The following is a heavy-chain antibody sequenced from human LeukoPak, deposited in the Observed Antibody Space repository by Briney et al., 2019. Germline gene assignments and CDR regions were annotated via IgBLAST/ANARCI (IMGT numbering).Heavy chain of an antibody. V-gene: IGHV5-51*01. CDR1: GYSFTSYW. J-gene: IGHJ3*02. CDR2: IYPGDSDT. D-gene: IGHD3-22*01. CDR3: ARRRRYDSSGYYYPDAFDI. Sequence: GESLKISCKGSGYSFTSYWIGWVRQMPGKGLEWMGIIYPGDSDTRYSPSFQGQVTISADKSISTAYLQWSSLKASDTPMYYCARRRRYDSSGYYYPDAFDIWGQGTMVTVSS.